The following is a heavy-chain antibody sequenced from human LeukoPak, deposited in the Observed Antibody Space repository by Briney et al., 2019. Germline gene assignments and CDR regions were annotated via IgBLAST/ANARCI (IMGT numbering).Heavy chain of an antibody. CDR2: ITNGDTSL. CDR3: ARGSYSYGLSFDY. CDR1: GFTFSDYY. D-gene: IGHD5-18*01. V-gene: IGHV3-11*01. Sequence: GGSLRLSCAASGFTFSDYYMSWIRQAPGKGLEWISYITNGDTSLYYADSVKGRFTISRDNTRNSLYLQMISLRAEDTAVYYCARGSYSYGLSFDYWGQGTLVTVSS. J-gene: IGHJ4*02.